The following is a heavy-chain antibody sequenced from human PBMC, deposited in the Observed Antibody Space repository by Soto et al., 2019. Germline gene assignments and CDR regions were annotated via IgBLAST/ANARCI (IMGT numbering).Heavy chain of an antibody. CDR1: GGSFNRHT. V-gene: IGHV1-69*01. Sequence: QVQLVQSGAEVRKPGSSVRVSCKASGGSFNRHTISWVRQAPGQGLEWMGGIIPIFGTANHAQKFQGRVTIIADASKSTVYMALSSLRSDATAIYDCARGWGYDSTDYYYAYWGQGTLVIVSS. CDR2: IIPIFGTA. J-gene: IGHJ4*02. D-gene: IGHD3-22*01. CDR3: ARGWGYDSTDYYYAY.